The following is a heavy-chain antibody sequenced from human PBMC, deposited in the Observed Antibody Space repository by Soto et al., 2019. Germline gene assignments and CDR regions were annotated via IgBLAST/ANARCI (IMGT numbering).Heavy chain of an antibody. D-gene: IGHD6-6*01. J-gene: IGHJ6*02. CDR3: ARVQLVRGVYYYGMDV. V-gene: IGHV4-4*02. CDR2: IYHSGST. CDR1: VGSIISSNW. Sequence: SETLSLTCAFSVGSIISSNWWSWVRQPPGKGLEWIGEIYHSGSTNYNPSLKSRVTISVDKSKNQFSLKLSSVTAADTAVYYCARVQLVRGVYYYGMDVWGQGTTVTVSS.